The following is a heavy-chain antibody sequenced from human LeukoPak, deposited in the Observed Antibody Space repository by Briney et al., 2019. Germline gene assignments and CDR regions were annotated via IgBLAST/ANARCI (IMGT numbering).Heavy chain of an antibody. J-gene: IGHJ4*02. V-gene: IGHV4-39*07. D-gene: IGHD3-10*01. Sequence: SETLSLTCTVSGGSISSSSYYWGWIRQPPGKGLEWIGSIYYSGSTYYNPSLKSRVTISVDTSKNQFSLKLSSVTAADTAVYYCARRSWIRAPFDYWGQGTLVTVSS. CDR1: GGSISSSSYY. CDR3: ARRSWIRAPFDY. CDR2: IYYSGST.